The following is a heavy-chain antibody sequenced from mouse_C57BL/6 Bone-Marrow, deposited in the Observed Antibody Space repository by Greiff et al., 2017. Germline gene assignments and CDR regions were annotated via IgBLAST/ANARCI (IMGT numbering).Heavy chain of an antibody. CDR2: ILPGSGST. Sequence: VQLQESGAELMKPGASVKLSCKATGYTFPGYWIEWVKQRPGHGLEWIGEILPGSGSTYYNEKFKGKATFTADTSSHTAYMQLSSLTTEDSAIYYCAGRYYDDGYAMDYWGQGTSVTVSS. J-gene: IGHJ4*01. CDR1: GYTFPGYW. D-gene: IGHD2-4*01. V-gene: IGHV1-9*01. CDR3: AGRYYDDGYAMDY.